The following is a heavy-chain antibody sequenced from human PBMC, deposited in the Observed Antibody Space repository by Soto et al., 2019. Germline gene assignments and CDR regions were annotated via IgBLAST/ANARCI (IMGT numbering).Heavy chain of an antibody. V-gene: IGHV1-24*01. CDR1: GYTLTELS. J-gene: IGHJ5*02. CDR2: FDPEDGET. D-gene: IGHD3-3*01. CDR3: ATALSDFWSGYYLGPNWFDP. Sequence: ASMKVSCKVSGYTLTELSMHWVRQAPGKGLEWMGGFDPEDGETIYAQKFQGRVTMTEDTSTDTAYMELSSLRSEDTAVYYCATALSDFWSGYYLGPNWFDPWGQGTLVTVSS.